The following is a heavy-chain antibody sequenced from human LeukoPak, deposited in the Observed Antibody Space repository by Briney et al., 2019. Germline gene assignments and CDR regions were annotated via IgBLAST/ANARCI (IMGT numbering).Heavy chain of an antibody. V-gene: IGHV4-59*01. D-gene: IGHD6-13*01. CDR1: GGSISSYY. J-gene: IGHJ4*02. CDR2: IYYSGST. CDR3: ARARNRWRQLVPYFDY. Sequence: PSETLSLTCTVSGGSISSYYWSWIRQPPGKGLEWIGYIYYSGSTNYNPSLKSRVTISVDTSKNQFSLKLSSVTAADTAVYYCARARNRWRQLVPYFDYWGQGTLVTVSS.